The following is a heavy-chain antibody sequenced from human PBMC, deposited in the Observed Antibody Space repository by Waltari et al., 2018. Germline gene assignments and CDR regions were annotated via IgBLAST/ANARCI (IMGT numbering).Heavy chain of an antibody. Sequence: QVQLVQSGAEVKKPGSSVKVSCKASGGTFSSYTISWVRQAPGQGLEWMGRSIPILGIANYAQKFQGRVTITADKSTSTAYMELSSLRSEDTAVYYCARDRGGNWNGQGDAFDIWGQGTMVTVSS. V-gene: IGHV1-69*08. CDR1: GGTFSSYT. D-gene: IGHD1-1*01. CDR2: SIPILGIA. J-gene: IGHJ3*02. CDR3: ARDRGGNWNGQGDAFDI.